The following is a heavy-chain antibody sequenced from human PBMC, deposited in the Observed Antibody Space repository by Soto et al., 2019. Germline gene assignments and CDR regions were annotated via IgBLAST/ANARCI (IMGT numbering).Heavy chain of an antibody. V-gene: IGHV3-21*01. J-gene: IGHJ6*02. D-gene: IGHD2-2*02. Sequence: KPGGSLRLSCAASGFTFSSYSMNWVRQAPGKGLEWVSSISSSSSYIYYADSVKGRFTISRDNAKNSLYLQMNSLRAEDTAVYYCARDGIVVVPAAIEPRGYYYYYGMDVWGQGTTVTVSS. CDR1: GFTFSSYS. CDR3: ARDGIVVVPAAIEPRGYYYYYGMDV. CDR2: ISSSSSYI.